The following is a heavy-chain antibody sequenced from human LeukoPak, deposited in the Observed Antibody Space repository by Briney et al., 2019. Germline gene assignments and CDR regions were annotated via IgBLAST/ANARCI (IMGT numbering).Heavy chain of an antibody. V-gene: IGHV3-23*01. J-gene: IGHJ3*02. CDR3: AKDVTPTSGYYDSSGPDAFDI. Sequence: GGSLRLSCAASGFTFSSYAMSWVRQAPGKGLEWVSAISGSGGSTYYADSVKGRFTISRDNSKNTLYLQMNSLRAEDTAVYYCAKDVTPTSGYYDSSGPDAFDIWGQGTMVTVSS. D-gene: IGHD3-22*01. CDR1: GFTFSSYA. CDR2: ISGSGGST.